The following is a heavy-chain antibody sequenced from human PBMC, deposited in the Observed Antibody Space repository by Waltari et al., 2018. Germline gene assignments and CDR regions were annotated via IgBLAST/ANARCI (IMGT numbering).Heavy chain of an antibody. CDR1: GCSISSGGYY. Sequence: QVQLQESGPGLVKPSQTLSLTCTVSGCSISSGGYYWSWIRQHPGKGLEWIGYIYYSGSTYYNPSLKSRVTISVDTSKNQFSLKLSSVTAADTAVYYCARVRTYYYDSSGYSSGGNWFDPWGQGTLVTVSS. J-gene: IGHJ5*02. V-gene: IGHV4-31*03. CDR2: IYYSGST. D-gene: IGHD3-22*01. CDR3: ARVRTYYYDSSGYSSGGNWFDP.